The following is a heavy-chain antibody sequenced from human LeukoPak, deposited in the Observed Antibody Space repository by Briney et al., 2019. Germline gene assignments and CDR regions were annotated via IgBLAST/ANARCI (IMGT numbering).Heavy chain of an antibody. Sequence: GGSLRLSCAASGFSLTTYPMNWIRQVPRKGLEWVSHISSDGNTEYYADSARVRFTMSRDNAKNSLDLHMNSLRTEDTAVYYCARDIVNGPFVTSLESWGQGALVTVSS. J-gene: IGHJ4*02. CDR3: ARDIVNGPFVTSLES. D-gene: IGHD2-8*01. CDR2: ISSDGNTE. V-gene: IGHV3-48*03. CDR1: GFSLTTYP.